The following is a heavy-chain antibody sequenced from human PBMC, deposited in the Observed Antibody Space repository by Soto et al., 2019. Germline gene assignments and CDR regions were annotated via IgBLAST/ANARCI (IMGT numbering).Heavy chain of an antibody. CDR2: ISYDGSNK. D-gene: IGHD6-13*01. CDR1: GFTFSSYA. V-gene: IGHV3-30-3*01. Sequence: GGSLRLSCAASGFTFSSYAMHWVRQAPGKGLEWVAVISYDGSNKYYADSVKGRFTISRDNSKNTLYLQMNSLRAEDTAVYYCARVSIAAADNWFDPWGQGXLVTVYS. J-gene: IGHJ5*02. CDR3: ARVSIAAADNWFDP.